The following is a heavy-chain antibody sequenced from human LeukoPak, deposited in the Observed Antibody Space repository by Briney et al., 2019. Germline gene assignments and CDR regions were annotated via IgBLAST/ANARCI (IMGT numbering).Heavy chain of an antibody. CDR1: GGSISSSSDY. CDR3: ARQRAYYYDSSGHYQGWFDP. Sequence: SETLSLTCTVSGGSISSSSDYWGWIRQPPGKGLEWIGSIYYSGSTYYKASLKSRVTISVDTSKNQFSLKLTSVTAADTAIYYCARQRAYYYDSSGHYQGWFDPWGQGTLVTVSS. CDR2: IYYSGST. V-gene: IGHV4-39*01. J-gene: IGHJ5*02. D-gene: IGHD3-22*01.